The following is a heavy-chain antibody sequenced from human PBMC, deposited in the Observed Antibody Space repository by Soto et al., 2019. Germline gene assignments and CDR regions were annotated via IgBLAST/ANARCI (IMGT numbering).Heavy chain of an antibody. Sequence: QVQLQELGPGLVKPSETLSLTCTVSGGSITGYYWTWIRQPPGKGLEWIGYVFYKGNTNYNPSLKSRVTISVDTSANQFSLRLSSVTAADTAVYYCARSGDSFGFTDYWGQGTLVTVSS. CDR2: VFYKGNT. V-gene: IGHV4-59*01. D-gene: IGHD5-18*01. CDR1: GGSITGYY. J-gene: IGHJ4*02. CDR3: ARSGDSFGFTDY.